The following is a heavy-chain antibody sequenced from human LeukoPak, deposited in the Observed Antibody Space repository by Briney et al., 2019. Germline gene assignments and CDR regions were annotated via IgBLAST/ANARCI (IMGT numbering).Heavy chain of an antibody. J-gene: IGHJ3*02. V-gene: IGHV1-46*01. Sequence: ASVKVSCKASGYTFTGYYIHWVRQAPGQGLEWMAIINPSGGATTYAQKFQARVTITRDTSTSTVFMELNSLRSEDTAVYYCARGRPALYYYDSSGKEVDIWGHGTFVTVSS. CDR3: ARGRPALYYYDSSGKEVDI. CDR2: INPSGGAT. CDR1: GYTFTGYY. D-gene: IGHD3-22*01.